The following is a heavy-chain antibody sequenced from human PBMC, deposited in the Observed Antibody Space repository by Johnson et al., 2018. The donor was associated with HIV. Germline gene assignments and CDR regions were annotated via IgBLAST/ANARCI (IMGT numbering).Heavy chain of an antibody. D-gene: IGHD3-16*01. CDR2: ISYAGRTK. CDR1: GFTFSRYS. J-gene: IGHJ3*02. V-gene: IGHV3-30*04. CDR3: AREGRGSPDGFDI. Sequence: QVQLVESGGGVVQPGRSLRLTCAASGFTFSRYSMHWVRQAPGKGLQRVPHISYAGRTKYYTESLRGRFIISRDNANNTLHLQMNTQITEDTAVYYCAREGRGSPDGFDIWGQGTMVTVSS.